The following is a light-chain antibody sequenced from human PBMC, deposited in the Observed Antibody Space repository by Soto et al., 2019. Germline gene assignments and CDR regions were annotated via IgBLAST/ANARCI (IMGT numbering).Light chain of an antibody. CDR3: QQSYRTPHT. CDR2: AAS. Sequence: DIRMTQSPSSLSASVGDRVTITCRASQGVSTYLIWYQQRQGRPPKLLIYAASNLLGVVPSRFSGSGSGTNFTLTITSLQPEDFATYYCQQSYRTPHTFGQGTKLET. J-gene: IGKJ2*01. V-gene: IGKV1-39*01. CDR1: QGVSTY.